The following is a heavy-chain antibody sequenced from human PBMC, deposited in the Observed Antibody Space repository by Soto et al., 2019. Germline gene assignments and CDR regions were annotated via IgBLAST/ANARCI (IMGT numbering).Heavy chain of an antibody. J-gene: IGHJ6*02. Sequence: PVGSLRLSCVASGFNFNNYNLHWVRQAPSNSLESVAVISFDGTTDYYADSVKGRFTVSRDNFKNILPLQMDSLRPEDTAVYYCARDNRDCSAFNCYNPGRVFGLDVWGQGTTVTVSS. V-gene: IGHV3-30-3*01. CDR3: ARDNRDCSAFNCYNPGRVFGLDV. CDR2: ISFDGTTD. CDR1: GFNFNNYN. D-gene: IGHD2-15*01.